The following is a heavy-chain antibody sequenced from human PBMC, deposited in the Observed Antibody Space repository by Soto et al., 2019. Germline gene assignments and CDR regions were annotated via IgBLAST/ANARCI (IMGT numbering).Heavy chain of an antibody. CDR3: VKFYAAIYYYGMDV. D-gene: IGHD2-2*01. V-gene: IGHV3-48*01. J-gene: IGHJ6*02. Sequence: EVQLVESGGGLVQPGGSLRLSCAASGFTFSSYDMNWVRQAPGKGLEWVSYISRSSSTIYHADSVKGRFAISRDSAKNSLYLQMNSLRAGDTAVYYCVKFYAAIYYYGMDVWGQGTTVIVSS. CDR2: ISRSSSTI. CDR1: GFTFSSYD.